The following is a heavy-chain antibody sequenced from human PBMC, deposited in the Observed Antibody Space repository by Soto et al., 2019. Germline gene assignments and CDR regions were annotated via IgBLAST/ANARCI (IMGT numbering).Heavy chain of an antibody. V-gene: IGHV1-18*01. CDR2: ISAYNGNT. Sequence: VASVKVSCKASGYTFTSYGISWVRQAPGQGLEWMGWISAYNGNTNYAQKLQGRVTMTTDTSTSTAYMELRSLRSDDTAVYYCARDEWEDIVLVPAATSHYGMDVCGQATTVTLSS. D-gene: IGHD2-2*01. CDR3: ARDEWEDIVLVPAATSHYGMDV. CDR1: GYTFTSYG. J-gene: IGHJ6*02.